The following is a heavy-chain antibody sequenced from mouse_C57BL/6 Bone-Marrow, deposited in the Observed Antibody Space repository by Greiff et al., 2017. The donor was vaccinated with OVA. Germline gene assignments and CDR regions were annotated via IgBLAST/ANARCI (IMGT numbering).Heavy chain of an antibody. CDR2: IYPGDGDT. Sequence: VQRVESGPELVKPGASVKISCKASGYAFSSSWMNWVKQRPGKGLAWIGRIYPGDGDTNYNGKFKGKATLTADKSSSTAYSQLSSLTSEDSAVYCCARHEDGYYASYFDYGGQGTTLTVSS. CDR3: ARHEDGYYASYFDY. D-gene: IGHD2-3*01. V-gene: IGHV1-82*01. CDR1: GYAFSSSW. J-gene: IGHJ2*01.